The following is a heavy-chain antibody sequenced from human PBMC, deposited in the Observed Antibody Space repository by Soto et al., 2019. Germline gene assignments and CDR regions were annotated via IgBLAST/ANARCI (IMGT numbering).Heavy chain of an antibody. CDR1: GFSISSSSYY. D-gene: IGHD3-22*01. Sequence: QLQLQASGPGLVKPSETLSLTCTVSGFSISSSSYYWAWIRQPPGKGLEWIGSIYYSGRTYYNPSLKSRVTISVDTSKNQFSLKLSSVTAADTAVYYCATIGYSTWGQGTLVTVSS. CDR2: IYYSGRT. CDR3: ATIGYST. V-gene: IGHV4-39*01. J-gene: IGHJ4*02.